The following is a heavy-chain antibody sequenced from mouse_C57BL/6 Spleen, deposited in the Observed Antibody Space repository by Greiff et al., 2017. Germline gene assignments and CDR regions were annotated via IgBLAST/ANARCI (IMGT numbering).Heavy chain of an antibody. J-gene: IGHJ2*01. CDR3: ARSGWYLYYFDY. D-gene: IGHD1-1*02. V-gene: IGHV1-54*01. CDR2: INPGSGGT. CDR1: GYAFTNYL. Sequence: QVQLQQSGAELVRPGTSVKVSCKASGYAFTNYLIEWVKQRPGQGLEWIGVINPGSGGTNYNEKFKGKATLTADKSSSTAYMQLSSLTSEDSAVYVCARSGWYLYYFDYWGQGTTLTVSS.